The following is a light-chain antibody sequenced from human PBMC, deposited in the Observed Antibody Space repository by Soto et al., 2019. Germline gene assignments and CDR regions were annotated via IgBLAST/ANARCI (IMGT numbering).Light chain of an antibody. CDR1: QSVGNN. CDR3: QHQSSWPRT. Sequence: EIVMTQPPATLSVSPGERATLSCRASQSVGNNLAWYHQKPGQAPRLLIHGASTRATGIPARFSGSGSGTEFSLTISSLQSEDFAVYYCQHQSSWPRTFGQGTRVEIK. J-gene: IGKJ1*01. V-gene: IGKV3-15*01. CDR2: GAS.